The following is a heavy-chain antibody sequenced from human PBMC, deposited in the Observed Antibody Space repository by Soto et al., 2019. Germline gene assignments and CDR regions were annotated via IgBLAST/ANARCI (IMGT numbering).Heavy chain of an antibody. CDR2: MNPNSGNT. V-gene: IGHV1-8*01. J-gene: IGHJ4*02. CDR3: ARVYCSGGGCYGIDY. Sequence: GASVKVSCKASGYTFTSYDINWVRQATGQGLEYLGWMNPNSGNTAYVQKFQGRVTMTWDTSTSTVYMELSSLRSEDTAVYYCARVYCSGGGCYGIDYWGQGTLVTVSS. CDR1: GYTFTSYD. D-gene: IGHD2-15*01.